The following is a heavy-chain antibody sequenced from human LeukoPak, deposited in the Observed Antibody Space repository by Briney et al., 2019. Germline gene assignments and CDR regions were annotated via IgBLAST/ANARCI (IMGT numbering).Heavy chain of an antibody. D-gene: IGHD4-17*01. CDR3: ARGTVTAPDY. J-gene: IGHJ4*02. CDR1: GFTFSSYA. CDR2: IYSDYSGGST. V-gene: IGHV3-23*03. Sequence: PGGSLRLSCAASGFTFSSYAMSWVRQAPGKGLEWVSIIYSDYSGGSTYYADSVKGRFTISRDNSKNMLYLQMNSLRAEDTAVYSCARGTVTAPDYWGQGTLVTVSS.